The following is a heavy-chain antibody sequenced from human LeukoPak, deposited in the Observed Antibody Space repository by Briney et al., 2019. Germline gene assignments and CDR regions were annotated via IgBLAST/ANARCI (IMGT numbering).Heavy chain of an antibody. CDR1: GFTLSTYA. CDR2: VSYDGTHI. CDR3: ARGTGAQSGYDFVFDY. Sequence: GGPLRLSCAASGFTLSTYAMHWVRQAPGKGLEWVADVSYDGTHIYYADSVKGPFTISRDSSKSTLSLQMNSLRTEDTAVYYCARGTGAQSGYDFVFDYWGQGTLVTVSS. J-gene: IGHJ4*02. D-gene: IGHD5-12*01. V-gene: IGHV3-30-3*01.